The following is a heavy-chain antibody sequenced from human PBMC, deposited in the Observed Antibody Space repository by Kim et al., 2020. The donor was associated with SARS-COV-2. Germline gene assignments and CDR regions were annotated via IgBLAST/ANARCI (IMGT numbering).Heavy chain of an antibody. Sequence: GGSLRLSCAASGFTFSSYGMHWVRQAPGKGLEWVAVISYDGSNKYYADSVKGRFTISRDNSKNTLYLQMNSLRAEDTAVYYCAKDNSGYDRSFDYWGQGTLVTVSS. CDR2: ISYDGSNK. D-gene: IGHD5-12*01. J-gene: IGHJ4*02. CDR1: GFTFSSYG. V-gene: IGHV3-30*18. CDR3: AKDNSGYDRSFDY.